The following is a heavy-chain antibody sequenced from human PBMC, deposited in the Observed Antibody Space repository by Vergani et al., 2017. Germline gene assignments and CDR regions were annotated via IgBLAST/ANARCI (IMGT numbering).Heavy chain of an antibody. V-gene: IGHV4-34*02. CDR2: STALGSA. CDR3: ASRRPRLNLGSKSNAGTFDS. J-gene: IGHJ4*02. Sequence: QVHLQQRGAGVLKPSETLSLTCGVIGGSLSGYFWSWSRQSPGRRRAWIGESTALGSAKYSPSATSRVTISVDTSRGEFTLTVTSVTAADTGLYFCASRRPRLNLGSKSNAGTFDSWGQGTLVTVSS. CDR1: GGSLSGYF. D-gene: IGHD3-10*01.